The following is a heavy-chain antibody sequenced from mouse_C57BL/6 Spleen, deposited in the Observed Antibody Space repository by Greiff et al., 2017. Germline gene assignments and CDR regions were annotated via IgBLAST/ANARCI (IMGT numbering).Heavy chain of an antibody. Sequence: QVQLKQSGAELARPGASVKLSCKASGYTFTSYGISWVKQRTGQGLEWIGEIYPRSGNTYYNEKFKGKATLTADKSSSTAYMELRSLTSEDSAVYFCASLTTVVDFDYWGQGTTLTVSS. CDR2: IYPRSGNT. CDR3: ASLTTVVDFDY. D-gene: IGHD1-1*01. J-gene: IGHJ2*01. CDR1: GYTFTSYG. V-gene: IGHV1-81*01.